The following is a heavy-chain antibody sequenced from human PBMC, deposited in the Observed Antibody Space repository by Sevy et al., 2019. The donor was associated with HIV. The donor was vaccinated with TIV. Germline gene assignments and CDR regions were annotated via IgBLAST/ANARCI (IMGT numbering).Heavy chain of an antibody. CDR3: AKGYTSFDY. J-gene: IGHJ4*02. CDR2: ISDSGSST. CDR1: GFTFSSYA. D-gene: IGHD1-26*01. V-gene: IGHV3-23*01. Sequence: GESLRLSCAASGFTFSSYAMSWVRQAPGKGLEWVSGISDSGSSTYYADSVKGRFTISRDNSKNTLYLQMNSLRAEDTAVYHCAKGYTSFDYWGPGTLVTVSS.